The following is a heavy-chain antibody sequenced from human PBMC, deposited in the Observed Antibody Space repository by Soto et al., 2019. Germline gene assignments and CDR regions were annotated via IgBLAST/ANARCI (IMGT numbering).Heavy chain of an antibody. Sequence: GGSLRLSCVGSGFTFSDTGMHWVRQAPGKGLEWVAMISHSGGSKHYKDSVKGRFTISSDSSKNTLYLQMNSLRADDTARYYCAKRALGAHDYWGQGTLVTVSS. CDR3: AKRALGAHDY. CDR1: GFTFSDTG. D-gene: IGHD1-26*01. J-gene: IGHJ4*02. V-gene: IGHV3-30*18. CDR2: ISHSGGSK.